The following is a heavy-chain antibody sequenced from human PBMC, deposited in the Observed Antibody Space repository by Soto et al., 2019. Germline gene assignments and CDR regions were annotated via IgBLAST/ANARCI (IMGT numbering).Heavy chain of an antibody. CDR3: AKDQAQYGSGYLYGMDV. J-gene: IGHJ6*02. CDR1: GFTFSIFG. CDR2: LSYDGTYK. D-gene: IGHD3-10*01. Sequence: QEHLVQSGGGVVQPGGSLRLSCDASGFTFSIFGMHWVRQAPGKGLEWVAVLSYDGTYKYYADSVKGRFTISRDNSKNMLFLQMNSLRPDETAVYYCAKDQAQYGSGYLYGMDVWGQGTAVTVSS. V-gene: IGHV3-30*18.